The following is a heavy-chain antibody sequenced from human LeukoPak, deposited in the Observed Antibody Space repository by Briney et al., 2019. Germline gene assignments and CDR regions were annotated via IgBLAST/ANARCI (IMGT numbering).Heavy chain of an antibody. CDR1: GYSISSGYY. D-gene: IGHD1-26*01. Sequence: KPSETLSLTCTVSGYSISSGYYWGWIRQPPGKGLEWIGSVYHSGSTYYNPSLSSRVTISVDTSKNQLSLKLSSVTAADTAVYYCARVPYSGTYYVDSWGQGTLVTVSS. V-gene: IGHV4-38-2*02. CDR2: VYHSGST. J-gene: IGHJ4*02. CDR3: ARVPYSGTYYVDS.